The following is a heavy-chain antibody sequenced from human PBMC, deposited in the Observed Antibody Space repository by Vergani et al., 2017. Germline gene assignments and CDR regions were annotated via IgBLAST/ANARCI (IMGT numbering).Heavy chain of an antibody. Sequence: VQLVESGGGLVKPGGSLRLSCAASGFTFSDFSMSWVRQAPGKGLEWVAFIGSSGPYINYADSVKGRFIISRDNTNHSLFLQLRSLRAEDAAVYYCAVDCTGGGCPKKYGMDGWGQGATVTVTS. V-gene: IGHV3-21*06. CDR1: GFTFSDFS. D-gene: IGHD2-8*02. J-gene: IGHJ6*01. CDR2: IGSSGPYI. CDR3: AVDCTGGGCPKKYGMDG.